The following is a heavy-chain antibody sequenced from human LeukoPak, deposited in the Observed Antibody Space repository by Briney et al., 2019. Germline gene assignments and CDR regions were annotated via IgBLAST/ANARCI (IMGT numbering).Heavy chain of an antibody. D-gene: IGHD3-16*02. Sequence: GGSLRLSCAASGFTFSSYRMSWVRQAPGKGLEWVANIKQDGSEKYYVDSVKGRFTIFRDNAKNSLYLQMNSLRAEDTAVYYCARDNDYVWGSYRGFDYWGQGTLVTVSS. CDR2: IKQDGSEK. CDR1: GFTFSSYR. CDR3: ARDNDYVWGSYRGFDY. V-gene: IGHV3-7*01. J-gene: IGHJ4*02.